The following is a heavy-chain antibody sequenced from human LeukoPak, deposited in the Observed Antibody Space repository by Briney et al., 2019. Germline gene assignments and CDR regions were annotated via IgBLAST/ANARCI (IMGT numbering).Heavy chain of an antibody. CDR1: GGSISSSSYY. CDR3: ARHLYSGSYYGYYYYGMDV. CDR2: IYYSGST. Sequence: SETLSLTCTVSGGSISSSSYYWGWIRQPPGKGLEWIGSIYYSGSTYYNPSLKSRVTISVDTSKNQSSLKLSSVTAADTAVYYCARHLYSGSYYGYYYYGMDVWGQGTTVTVSS. J-gene: IGHJ6*02. D-gene: IGHD1-26*01. V-gene: IGHV4-39*01.